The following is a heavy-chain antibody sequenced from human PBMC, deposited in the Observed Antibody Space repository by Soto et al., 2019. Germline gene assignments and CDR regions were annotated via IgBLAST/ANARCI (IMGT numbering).Heavy chain of an antibody. CDR3: ARASSPTTIVVANPFDY. D-gene: IGHD3-22*01. J-gene: IGHJ4*02. V-gene: IGHV1-69*13. CDR2: IIPIFGTA. Sequence: ASVKVSCKASGGTFSSYAISWVRQAPGQGLEWMGGIIPIFGTANYAQKFQGRVTITADESTSTAYMELSSLRSEDTAVYYCARASSPTTIVVANPFDYWGQGTLVTVSS. CDR1: GGTFSSYA.